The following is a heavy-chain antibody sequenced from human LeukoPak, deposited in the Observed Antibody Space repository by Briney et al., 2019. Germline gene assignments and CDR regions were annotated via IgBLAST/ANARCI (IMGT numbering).Heavy chain of an antibody. V-gene: IGHV5-51*01. CDR3: ALKSRGYCSGGRCYIGY. J-gene: IGHJ4*02. Sequence: GESLKISCXGSGYSFTNYWIGWVRQMPGKGLEWMGIIHPGDSDTRYSPSFQGQVTISADKSISTAYLQWSSLRASDSAMYYCALKSRGYCSGGRCYIGYWGQGTLVTVSS. CDR2: IHPGDSDT. CDR1: GYSFTNYW. D-gene: IGHD2-15*01.